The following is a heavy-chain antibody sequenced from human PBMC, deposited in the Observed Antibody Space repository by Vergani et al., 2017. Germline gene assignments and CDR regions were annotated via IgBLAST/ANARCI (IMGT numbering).Heavy chain of an antibody. D-gene: IGHD3-3*02. CDR2: INHSGST. Sequence: QVQLQQWGAGLLKPSETLSLTCAVYGGSFSGYYWSWIRQPPGKGLDWIGEINHSGSTNYNPSLKSRVTISVDTSKNQFSLKLSSVTAADTAVYYCARGLNIFGVIRGTSGYFQHWGQGTLVTVSS. CDR1: GGSFSGYY. V-gene: IGHV4-34*01. CDR3: ARGLNIFGVIRGTSGYFQH. J-gene: IGHJ1*01.